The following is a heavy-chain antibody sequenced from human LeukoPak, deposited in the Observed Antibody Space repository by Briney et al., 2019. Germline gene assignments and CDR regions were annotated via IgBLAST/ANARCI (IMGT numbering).Heavy chain of an antibody. CDR2: IKQDGSEK. CDR1: GFTFSSYW. Sequence: GGSLRLSCAASGFTFSSYWMSWVRQAPGKGLEWVANIKQDGSEKYYVDSVKGRFTISRDNAKNSLYLQMNSLRAEDTAVYYCARGVRDTAMVRGNYFDYWGQGTLVTVSS. D-gene: IGHD5-18*01. J-gene: IGHJ4*02. CDR3: ARGVRDTAMVRGNYFDY. V-gene: IGHV3-7*03.